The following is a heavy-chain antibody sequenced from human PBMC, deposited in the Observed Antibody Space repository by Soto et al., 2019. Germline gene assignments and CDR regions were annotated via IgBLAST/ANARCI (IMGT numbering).Heavy chain of an antibody. Sequence: GGSLRLSCAASGFTFSIYWMSWARQAPGKGLKWVATIKKDGSEKYYVDSVKGRFTISRDNAKNSLYLQMNSLRAEDTAVYYCASVNRGYYYYMDVWGKGTTVTVSS. CDR2: IKKDGSEK. CDR1: GFTFSIYW. CDR3: ASVNRGYYYYMDV. V-gene: IGHV3-7*05. J-gene: IGHJ6*03.